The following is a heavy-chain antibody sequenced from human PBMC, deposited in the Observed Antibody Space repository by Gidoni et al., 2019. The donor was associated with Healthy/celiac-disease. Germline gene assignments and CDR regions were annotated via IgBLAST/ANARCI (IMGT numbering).Heavy chain of an antibody. CDR3: AKDPRIAAPPGGDY. CDR2: ISGSGGST. Sequence: EVQLLASGGGLVQPGGSLRLSSASSGFTFSSYAMSWVRQAPGKGLEWVSGISGSGGSTYYADSGKGRFTISRDNSKNTLYLQMNSLRAEDTAVYYCAKDPRIAAPPGGDYWGQGTLVTVSS. D-gene: IGHD6-6*01. V-gene: IGHV3-23*01. CDR1: GFTFSSYA. J-gene: IGHJ4*02.